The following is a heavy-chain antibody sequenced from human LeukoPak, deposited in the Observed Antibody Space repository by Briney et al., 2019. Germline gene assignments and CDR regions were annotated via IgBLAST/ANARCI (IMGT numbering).Heavy chain of an antibody. CDR2: IYTSGST. V-gene: IGHV4-4*07. Sequence: KTSETLSLTCTVSGGSISSYYWSWIRQPAGKGLEWIGRIYTSGSTNYNPSLKSRVTMSVDTSKNQFSLKLSSVTAADTAVYYCARDKRWVRGFYYYYMDVWGKGTTVIISS. D-gene: IGHD3-10*01. CDR3: ARDKRWVRGFYYYYMDV. CDR1: GGSISSYY. J-gene: IGHJ6*03.